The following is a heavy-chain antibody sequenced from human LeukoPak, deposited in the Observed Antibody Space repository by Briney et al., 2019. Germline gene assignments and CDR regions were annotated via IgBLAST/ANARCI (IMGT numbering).Heavy chain of an antibody. Sequence: SETLSLDCTIYAGSIRPYYWNWIRLSPRGGLVLLGYISNSEITTYNPSLKSRVTISVDSSKSQFSLKLNTVTAADTAVYYCARSGGYSSSWSLWGQGTLVTVSS. D-gene: IGHD6-13*01. CDR3: ARSGGYSSSWSL. J-gene: IGHJ4*02. CDR1: AGSIRPYY. V-gene: IGHV4-59*01. CDR2: ISNSEIT.